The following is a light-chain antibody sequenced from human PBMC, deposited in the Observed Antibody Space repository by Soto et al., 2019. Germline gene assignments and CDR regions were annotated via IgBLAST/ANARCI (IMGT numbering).Light chain of an antibody. CDR3: QQYHEWPLT. V-gene: IGKV3-15*01. J-gene: IGKJ4*01. Sequence: EIVLTQSPGTLSLSPGERATLSCRASQSVSSNLAWYRQEPGQAPRLLIYGASTRATGIPARFSGSGSGTEFALTISSLQSEDFAVYYCQQYHEWPLTFGGGTKVDIK. CDR1: QSVSSN. CDR2: GAS.